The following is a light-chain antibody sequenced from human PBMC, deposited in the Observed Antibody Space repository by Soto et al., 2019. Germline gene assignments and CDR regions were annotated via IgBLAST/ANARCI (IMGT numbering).Light chain of an antibody. J-gene: IGLJ1*01. CDR1: SSDVGGYNY. V-gene: IGLV2-14*01. CDR2: DVS. Sequence: QSALTHPASVYGSPGQSITISCTGTSSDVGGYNYVSWYQQHPGKAPKLMIYDVSNRPSGVSNRFSGSKSGNTASLTISGLQVEDEADYYCSSYTSSSVLVFGTGTKVTVL. CDR3: SSYTSSSVLV.